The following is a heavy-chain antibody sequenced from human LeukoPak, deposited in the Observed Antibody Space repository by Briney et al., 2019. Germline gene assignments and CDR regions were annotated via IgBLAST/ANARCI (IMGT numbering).Heavy chain of an antibody. CDR3: AREGCYYDSSGYYSLFDY. Sequence: SETLSLTCTVSGGSISSYYWSWIRQPAGKGLEWIGRIYTSGSTNYNPSLKSRVTMSVDTSKNQFSLKLSSVTAADTAVYYCAREGCYYDSSGYYSLFDYWGQGTLVTVSS. CDR1: GGSISSYY. CDR2: IYTSGST. J-gene: IGHJ4*02. D-gene: IGHD3-22*01. V-gene: IGHV4-4*07.